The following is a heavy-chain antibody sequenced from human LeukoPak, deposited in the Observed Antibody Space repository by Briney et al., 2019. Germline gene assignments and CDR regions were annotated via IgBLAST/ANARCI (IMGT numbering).Heavy chain of an antibody. V-gene: IGHV3-23*01. CDR2: ISGSGGST. CDR3: AKEVYSSSWYGIDY. J-gene: IGHJ4*02. CDR1: RFTFSSYA. Sequence: PGGSLRLSCAASRFTFSSYAMSWVRQAPGKGLEWVSAISGSGGSTYYADSVKGRFTISRDNSKNTLYLQMNSLRAEDTAVYYCAKEVYSSSWYGIDYWGQGTLVTVSS. D-gene: IGHD6-13*01.